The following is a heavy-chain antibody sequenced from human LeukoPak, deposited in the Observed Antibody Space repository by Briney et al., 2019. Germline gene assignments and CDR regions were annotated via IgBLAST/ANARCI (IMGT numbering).Heavy chain of an antibody. CDR1: GFTFGDYL. Sequence: GGSLRPSCTASGFTFGDYLMSGFRQAPGKELEWIGFIGRKLDGGTAEYAASVKGRFTISRDDSTSIAYLQMNSLKTEDTAVYYCSRSSGWLSVYWGQGTLVTVSS. J-gene: IGHJ4*02. CDR2: IGRKLDGGTA. D-gene: IGHD6-19*01. CDR3: SRSSGWLSVY. V-gene: IGHV3-49*03.